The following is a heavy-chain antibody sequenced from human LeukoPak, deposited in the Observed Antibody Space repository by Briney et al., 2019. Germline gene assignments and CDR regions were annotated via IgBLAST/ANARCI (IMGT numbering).Heavy chain of an antibody. CDR2: ISGSDAGT. Sequence: PGGSLRLSCAASGFTFNNYAMSWVRQAPGKGLEWVSAISGSDAGTYYADSVKGRFTISRDNSKNTLYLQMNSLRAEDTAVYYCAKRGEGVSNRWYMNNWFDPWGQGTRVTVSS. J-gene: IGHJ5*02. D-gene: IGHD6-13*01. V-gene: IGHV3-23*01. CDR3: AKRGEGVSNRWYMNNWFDP. CDR1: GFTFNNYA.